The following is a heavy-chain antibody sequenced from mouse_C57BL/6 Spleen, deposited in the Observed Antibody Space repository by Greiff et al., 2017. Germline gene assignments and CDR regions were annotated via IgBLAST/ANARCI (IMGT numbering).Heavy chain of an antibody. CDR1: GYTFTSYW. J-gene: IGHJ4*01. V-gene: IGHV1-50*01. CDR3: ARVNSAMDY. Sequence: QVQLQQPGAELVKPGASVKLSCKASGYTFTSYWMQWVKQRPGQGLEWIGEIDPSDSYTNYNQKFKGKATLTVDTSSSTAYMQLSSLTSEDSAVYYCARVNSAMDYWGQGTSVTVSS. CDR2: IDPSDSYT.